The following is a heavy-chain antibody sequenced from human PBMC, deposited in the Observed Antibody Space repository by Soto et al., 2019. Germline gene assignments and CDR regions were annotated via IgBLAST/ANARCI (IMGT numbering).Heavy chain of an antibody. V-gene: IGHV3-7*03. CDR3: ARILCSSTSCYTFDY. Sequence: GGSLRLSCAASGFTFSSYWMSWVRQAPGKGLEWVANMRQDGSEKYYVDSAKGRFTISRDNAKNSLYLQMNSLRAEDTAVYYCARILCSSTSCYTFDYWGQGTLVTVSS. CDR1: GFTFSSYW. D-gene: IGHD2-2*02. CDR2: MRQDGSEK. J-gene: IGHJ4*02.